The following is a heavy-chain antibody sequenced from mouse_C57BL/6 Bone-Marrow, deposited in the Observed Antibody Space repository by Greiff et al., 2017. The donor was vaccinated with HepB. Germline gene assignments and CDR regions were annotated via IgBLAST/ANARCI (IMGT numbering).Heavy chain of an antibody. CDR1: GYAFSSSW. CDR2: IYPGDGDT. CDR3: ARSMTHYYAMDY. J-gene: IGHJ4*01. V-gene: IGHV1-82*01. Sequence: QVQLQQSGPELVKPGASVKISCKASGYAFSSSWMNWVKQRPGKGLEWIGRIYPGDGDTKYNGKFKGKATLTADKSSSTAYMQLSSLTSEDSAVYFCARSMTHYYAMDYWGQGTSVTVSS. D-gene: IGHD2-3*01.